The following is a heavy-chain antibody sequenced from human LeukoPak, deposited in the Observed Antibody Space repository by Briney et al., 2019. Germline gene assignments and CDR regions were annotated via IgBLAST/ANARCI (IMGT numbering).Heavy chain of an antibody. CDR2: IKTDGSST. CDR3: ARGTGYTVFDV. CDR1: GFIFSTYW. Sequence: AGGSLRLSCTASGFIFSTYWMHWVRRAPEKGLVWVSRIKTDGSSTSSADSVKGRFTISRDNAKNTLYLQMNSLRAEDTAVYYCARGTGYTVFDVWGQGTMVTVSS. V-gene: IGHV3-74*01. J-gene: IGHJ3*01. D-gene: IGHD5-24*01.